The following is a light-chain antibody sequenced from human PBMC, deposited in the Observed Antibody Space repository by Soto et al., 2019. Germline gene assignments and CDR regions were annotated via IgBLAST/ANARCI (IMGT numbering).Light chain of an antibody. Sequence: DIQMTQSPSSLSASVGDRVTITCRASQSISSYLNWYQQKPGKAPKLLIYAASSLQSGVPSRFSSSGPGTDFTLTLSSRQPEDFATYDCQQSYSTPPMYTFGQGTKLEIK. CDR1: QSISSY. V-gene: IGKV1-39*01. J-gene: IGKJ2*01. CDR3: QQSYSTPPMYT. CDR2: AAS.